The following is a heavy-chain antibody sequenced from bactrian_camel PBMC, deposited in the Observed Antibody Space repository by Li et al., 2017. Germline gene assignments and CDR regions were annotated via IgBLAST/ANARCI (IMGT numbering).Heavy chain of an antibody. D-gene: IGHD4*01. V-gene: IGHV3S1*01. CDR2: ITTGGSST. Sequence: HVQLVESGEGSVQAGGSLRLSCAASGYTYTRRCMGWFRQAPGKGPEGVAAITTGGSSTFLDDSVKGRFTISRDNAKNTLYLQLNSLKPEETAMYYCVADGFCYSDSDPNFPWGQGTQVTVS. CDR1: GYTYTRRC. J-gene: IGHJ6*01. CDR3: VADGFCYSDSDPNFP.